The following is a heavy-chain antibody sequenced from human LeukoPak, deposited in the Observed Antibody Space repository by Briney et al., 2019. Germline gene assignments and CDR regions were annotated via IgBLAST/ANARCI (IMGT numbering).Heavy chain of an antibody. J-gene: IGHJ4*02. CDR3: AARSGSNPYYFDY. CDR1: GYTFTSFG. CDR2: INTYNGNT. D-gene: IGHD3-10*01. Sequence: ASVKVSCKSSGYTFTSFGLSWVRQAPGQGPEYMGWINTYNGNTNYAQKLQGRVTMTTDTATNTAYMELRNLRSDDTAVYYCAARSGSNPYYFDYWGQGTLVTVSS. V-gene: IGHV1-18*01.